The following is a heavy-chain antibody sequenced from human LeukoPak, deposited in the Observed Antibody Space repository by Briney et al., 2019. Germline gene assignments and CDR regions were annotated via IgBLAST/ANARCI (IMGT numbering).Heavy chain of an antibody. V-gene: IGHV4-4*07. CDR2: IYTSGST. D-gene: IGHD3-10*01. CDR3: ARPRHYGSGYVRPFDI. Sequence: PSETLSLTCTVSGGSISSYYWSWIRQPAGKGLEWIGRIYTSGSTNYNPSLKSRVTISVDTSKNQFSLKLSSVTAADTAVYYCARPRHYGSGYVRPFDIWGQGTMVTVSS. J-gene: IGHJ3*02. CDR1: GGSISSYY.